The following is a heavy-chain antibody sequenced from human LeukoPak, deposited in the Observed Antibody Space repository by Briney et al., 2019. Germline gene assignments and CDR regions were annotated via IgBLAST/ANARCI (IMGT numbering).Heavy chain of an antibody. J-gene: IGHJ4*02. D-gene: IGHD2-2*01. CDR1: GGSFSGYY. Sequence: KPSETLSLTCAVYGGSFSGYYWSWIRQPPGKGLEWIGEINHSGSTNYNPSLKSRVTISVDTSKNQFSLKLSSVTAADTAVYCCACTDIVVVPAAISWDYWGQGTLVTVSS. CDR2: INHSGST. CDR3: ACTDIVVVPAAISWDY. V-gene: IGHV4-34*01.